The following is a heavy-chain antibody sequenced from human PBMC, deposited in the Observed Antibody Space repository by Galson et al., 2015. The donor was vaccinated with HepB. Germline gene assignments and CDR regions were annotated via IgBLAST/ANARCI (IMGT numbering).Heavy chain of an antibody. CDR1: GFTFSSYW. D-gene: IGHD3-3*01. Sequence: SLRLSCAASGFTFSSYWMSWVRQAPGKGLEWVANIKQDGSEKYYVDSVKGRFTISRDNAKNSLYLQMNSLRAEDTAVYYCARDNYDFWSGYYTNYFDYWGQGTLVTVSS. V-gene: IGHV3-7*01. CDR2: IKQDGSEK. J-gene: IGHJ4*02. CDR3: ARDNYDFWSGYYTNYFDY.